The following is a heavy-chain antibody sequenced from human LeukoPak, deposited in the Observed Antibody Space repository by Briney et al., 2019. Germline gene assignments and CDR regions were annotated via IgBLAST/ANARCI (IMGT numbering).Heavy chain of an antibody. CDR3: ARGNYDFWSGYYFVGGFDY. V-gene: IGHV4-38-2*02. J-gene: IGHJ4*02. CDR2: IYHSGST. D-gene: IGHD3-3*01. Sequence: PSETLSLTCTVSGGSISSYYWSWIRQPPGKGLEWIGSIYHSGSTYYNPSLKSRVTISVDTSKNQFSLKLSSVTAADTAVYYCARGNYDFWSGYYFVGGFDYWGQGTLVTVSS. CDR1: GGSISSYY.